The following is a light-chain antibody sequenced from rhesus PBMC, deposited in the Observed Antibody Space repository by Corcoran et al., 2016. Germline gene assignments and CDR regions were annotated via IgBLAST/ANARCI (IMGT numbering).Light chain of an antibody. CDR1: QAISSW. CDR2: TAS. Sequence: DIQMTQSPSSLSASVGDKVTITCRASQAISSWLAWYQQKPGKAPKLLIYTASNLQSGVPSRFSGSGSGTDYTLTISSLQPEDFATYYCQQGYNTPYSFGQGTKVEIK. V-gene: IGKV1-18*01. J-gene: IGKJ2*01. CDR3: QQGYNTPYS.